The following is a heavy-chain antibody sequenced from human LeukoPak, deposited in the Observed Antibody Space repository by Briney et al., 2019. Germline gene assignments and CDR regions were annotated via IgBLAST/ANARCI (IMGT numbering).Heavy chain of an antibody. J-gene: IGHJ6*02. Sequence: SQTLSLTCAISGDSVSSNSAACNWIRQSPSRGLEWLGRTYYRSKWYNDYAVSVKSRITINPDTSKNQFSLQLNSVTPEDTAVYYCARGLDTAMVDYYYYGMDVWGQGTTVTVSS. D-gene: IGHD5-18*01. CDR1: GDSVSSNSAA. V-gene: IGHV6-1*01. CDR3: ARGLDTAMVDYYYYGMDV. CDR2: TYYRSKWYN.